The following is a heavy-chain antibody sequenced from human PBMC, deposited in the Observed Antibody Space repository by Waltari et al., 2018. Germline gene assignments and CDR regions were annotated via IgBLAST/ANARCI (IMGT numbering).Heavy chain of an antibody. Sequence: QVQLVESGGGVVQPGRSLRLSCAASGFTFSSYGMHWVRQAPGKGLEWVAVIWYDGSNKYYADSGRCRFTISRDNSKNTLYLQMNSLRAEDTAVYYCARTYSSSWQVDYWGQGTLVTVSS. CDR3: ARTYSSSWQVDY. CDR2: IWYDGSNK. CDR1: GFTFSSYG. D-gene: IGHD6-13*01. J-gene: IGHJ4*02. V-gene: IGHV3-33*01.